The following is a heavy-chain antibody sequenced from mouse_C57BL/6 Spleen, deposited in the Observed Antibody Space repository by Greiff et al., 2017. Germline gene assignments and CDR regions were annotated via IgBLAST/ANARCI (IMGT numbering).Heavy chain of an antibody. Sequence: QVQLQQSDAELVKPGASVKISCKVSGYTFTDHTIHWMKQRPEQGLEWIGYIYPRDGSTKYTEKFKGKATLTADKSSSTAYMQLNSLTSEDSAVYFCARWNYYGSSPYAMDYWGQGTSVTVSS. V-gene: IGHV1-78*01. J-gene: IGHJ4*01. D-gene: IGHD1-1*01. CDR2: IYPRDGST. CDR1: GYTFTDHT. CDR3: ARWNYYGSSPYAMDY.